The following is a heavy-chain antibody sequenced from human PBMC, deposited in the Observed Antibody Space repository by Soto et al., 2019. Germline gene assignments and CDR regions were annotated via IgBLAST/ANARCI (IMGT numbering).Heavy chain of an antibody. CDR3: AKGPSGDKVDY. V-gene: IGHV4-39*07. D-gene: IGHD7-27*01. CDR1: GGSISSSSYY. Sequence: SETLSLTCTVSGGSISSSSYYWGWIRQPPGKGLEWIGSIYYSGSTYSNPSLRSRVTISVDTSKNQFSLKLSSVSAAGTAVYYCAKGPSGDKVDYWGQGTLVTVSS. CDR2: IYYSGST. J-gene: IGHJ4*02.